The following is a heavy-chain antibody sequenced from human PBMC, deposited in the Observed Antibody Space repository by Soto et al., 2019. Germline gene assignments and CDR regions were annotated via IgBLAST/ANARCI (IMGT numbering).Heavy chain of an antibody. CDR2: IYYSGST. Sequence: PSETLSLTCTVSGGSISSYYWSWIRQPPGKGLEWIGYIYYSGSTNYNPSLKSRVTISVDTSKNQFSLKLSSVTAADTAVYYCARASIAARLNLGWGVNWFDPWGQGALVTVSS. V-gene: IGHV4-59*01. D-gene: IGHD6-6*01. J-gene: IGHJ5*02. CDR1: GGSISSYY. CDR3: ARASIAARLNLGWGVNWFDP.